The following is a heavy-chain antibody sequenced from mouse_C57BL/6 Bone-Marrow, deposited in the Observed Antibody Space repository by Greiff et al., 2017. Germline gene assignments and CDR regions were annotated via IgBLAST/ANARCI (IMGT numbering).Heavy chain of an antibody. CDR1: EYEFPSHD. CDR2: INSDGGST. J-gene: IGHJ4*01. D-gene: IGHD1-1*01. CDR3: AREFVTTLVATWSMDY. V-gene: IGHV5-2*01. Sequence: EVKLVESGGGLVQPGESLKLSCESNEYEFPSHDMSWVRKTPEKRLELVAAINSDGGSTYYPDTMERRFIISRDNTKKTLYLQMSSLRSEDTDLYYCAREFVTTLVATWSMDYWGQGTSVTVSA.